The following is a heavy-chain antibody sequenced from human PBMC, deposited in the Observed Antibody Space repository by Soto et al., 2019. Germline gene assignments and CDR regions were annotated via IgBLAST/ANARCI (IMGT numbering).Heavy chain of an antibody. Sequence: VASVKVSCKASGYTFTGYYMHWVRQAPGQGLEWMGWINPNSGGTNYAQKFQGWVTMTRDTSISTAYMELSRLRSDDTAVYYCVAGVAYSSDDAFDIWGQGTMVTVSS. J-gene: IGHJ3*02. CDR2: INPNSGGT. V-gene: IGHV1-2*04. CDR1: GYTFTGYY. D-gene: IGHD6-25*01. CDR3: VAGVAYSSDDAFDI.